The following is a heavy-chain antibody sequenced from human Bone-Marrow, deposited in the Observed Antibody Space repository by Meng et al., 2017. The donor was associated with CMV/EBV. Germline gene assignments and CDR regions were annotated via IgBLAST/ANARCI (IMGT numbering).Heavy chain of an antibody. D-gene: IGHD2-15*01. CDR1: GGSISSGDYY. CDR2: IYNSGST. Sequence: SEPLSLTCTVSGGSISSGDYYWSWIRQPPGKGLEWIAYIYNSGSTYYNPSLKSRVTISVDKSKNQLSLKLSSVTAADTAVYYCARTASYSLDAAEYFQYWGQGALVTVSS. J-gene: IGHJ1*01. CDR3: ARTASYSLDAAEYFQY. V-gene: IGHV4-30-4*08.